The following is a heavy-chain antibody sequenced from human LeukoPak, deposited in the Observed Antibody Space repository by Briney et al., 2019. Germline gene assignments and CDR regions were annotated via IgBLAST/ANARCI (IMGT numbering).Heavy chain of an antibody. V-gene: IGHV1-2*04. CDR3: AKDMAYGDYPRGMDV. J-gene: IGHJ6*02. CDR1: GYTFTGYY. CDR2: INPNSGGT. D-gene: IGHD4-17*01. Sequence: ASVKVSCKASGYTFTGYYMHWVRQAPGQGLEWMGWINPNSGGTNYAQKFQGWVTMTRDTSISTAYMELSRLRAEDTALYYCAKDMAYGDYPRGMDVWGQGTTVTVSS.